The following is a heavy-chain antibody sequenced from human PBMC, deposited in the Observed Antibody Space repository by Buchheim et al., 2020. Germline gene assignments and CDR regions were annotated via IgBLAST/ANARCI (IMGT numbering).Heavy chain of an antibody. CDR2: IYYSGNT. J-gene: IGHJ4*02. V-gene: IGHV4-39*07. D-gene: IGHD4-23*01. Sequence: QLQLQESGPGLVKPSETLSLTCTVSGGSISSSSYYWGWIRQPPGKGLEWIGTIYYSGNTYHNPSLKSRVTISVDTYKIQFFLRLSSVTAADTAVYYCASPVGQYYFDYWGQGTL. CDR3: ASPVGQYYFDY. CDR1: GGSISSSSYY.